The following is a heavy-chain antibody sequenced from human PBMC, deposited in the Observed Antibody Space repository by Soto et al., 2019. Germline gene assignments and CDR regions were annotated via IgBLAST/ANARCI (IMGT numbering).Heavy chain of an antibody. CDR1: GGSFSGYY. V-gene: IGHV4-34*01. D-gene: IGHD3-9*01. Sequence: PSETLSLTCAVYGGSFSGYYWSWIRQPPGKGLEWIGEINHSGSTNYNPSLKSRVTISVDTSKNQFSLKLSSVTAADTAVYYCARLTDYDILTGLDYWGQGTLVTVS. CDR3: ARLTDYDILTGLDY. J-gene: IGHJ4*02. CDR2: INHSGST.